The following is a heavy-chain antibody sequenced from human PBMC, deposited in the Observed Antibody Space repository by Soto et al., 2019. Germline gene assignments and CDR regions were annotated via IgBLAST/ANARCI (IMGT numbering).Heavy chain of an antibody. D-gene: IGHD6-13*01. Sequence: QVQLVQSGAEVRKPGASVTVSCKASGYSFTSYTIHWLRQAPGQRPEWMGWFKGGTGNTKYSHKLQGRVTISRDTSATTAYMELSGLRSEDTAVYYCALMVGVAAGTWGQGTLVTVSS. CDR1: GYSFTSYT. CDR3: ALMVGVAAGT. V-gene: IGHV1-3*01. CDR2: FKGGTGNT. J-gene: IGHJ4*02.